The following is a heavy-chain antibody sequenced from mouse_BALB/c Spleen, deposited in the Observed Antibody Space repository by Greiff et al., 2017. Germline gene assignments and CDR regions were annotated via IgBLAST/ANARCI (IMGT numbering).Heavy chain of an antibody. CDR3: ARGTYDGYYYFDY. V-gene: IGHV1-14*01. Sequence: QLQQSGPELVKPGASVKMSCKASGYTFTSYVMHWVKQKPGQGLEWIGYINPYNDGTKYNEKFKGKATLTSDKSSSTAYMELSSLTSEDSAVYYCARGTYDGYYYFDYWGQGTTLTVSS. CDR1: GYTFTSYV. J-gene: IGHJ2*01. CDR2: INPYNDGT. D-gene: IGHD2-3*01.